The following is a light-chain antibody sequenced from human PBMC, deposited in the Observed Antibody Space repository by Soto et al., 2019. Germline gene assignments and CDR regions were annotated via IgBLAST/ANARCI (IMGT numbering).Light chain of an antibody. J-gene: IGKJ4*01. CDR1: QGISNW. CDR3: RQANSFPLT. Sequence: DIQMTQSPSSVSASVGDRVSITCRASQGISNWLAWYQQKPGRAPKLLIYTGSSLQSGVPSRFSGTGSGTDFTLTISSLQPEDVATYYCRQANSFPLTLGGGTKVEIK. V-gene: IGKV1-12*01. CDR2: TGS.